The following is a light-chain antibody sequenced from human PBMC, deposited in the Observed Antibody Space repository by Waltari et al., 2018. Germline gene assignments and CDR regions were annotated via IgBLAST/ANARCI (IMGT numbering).Light chain of an antibody. J-gene: IGKJ1*01. V-gene: IGKV3-11*01. CDR3: QQYNSYEWT. CDR2: DAS. CDR1: QSVSNY. Sequence: EIVLTQSPATLSLSPGERATLSCRASQSVSNYIAWYQQKPGQPPRLLIYDASNRATGIPARFSGSGSETDFTLTISSLEPDDFATYYCQQYNSYEWTFGQGTKVAIK.